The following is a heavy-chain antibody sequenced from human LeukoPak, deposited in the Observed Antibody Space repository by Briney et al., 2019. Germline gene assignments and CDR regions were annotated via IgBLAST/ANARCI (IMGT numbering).Heavy chain of an antibody. Sequence: SETLSLTCTVSGGSISSYYWSWIRQPPGKGLEWIGYIYYSGSTNYDPSLKSRVTISVDTSKNQFSLKLSSVTAADTAVYYCASGYGAYAFDIWGQGTMVTVSS. CDR3: ASGYGAYAFDI. CDR1: GGSISSYY. V-gene: IGHV4-59*08. J-gene: IGHJ3*02. CDR2: IYYSGST. D-gene: IGHD5-18*01.